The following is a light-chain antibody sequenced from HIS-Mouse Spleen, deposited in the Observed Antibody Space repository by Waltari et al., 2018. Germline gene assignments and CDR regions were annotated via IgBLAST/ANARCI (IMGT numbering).Light chain of an antibody. V-gene: IGKV4-1*01. CDR2: WES. CDR1: QSVLYSSNNKNY. Sequence: DIVMTQSPDSLAVSLGERATINCKSSQSVLYSSNNKNYLAWYQQKPGQPPKLLIYWESTLESGVPDRFSGSGSGTDFTLTISSLQAEDVAVYYCQQYYSTPLTFGGGTKVEIK. CDR3: QQYYSTPLT. J-gene: IGKJ4*01.